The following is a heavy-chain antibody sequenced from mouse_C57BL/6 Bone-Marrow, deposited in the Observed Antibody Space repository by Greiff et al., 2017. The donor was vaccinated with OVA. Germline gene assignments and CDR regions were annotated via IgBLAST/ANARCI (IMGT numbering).Heavy chain of an antibody. D-gene: IGHD2-3*01. CDR3: AREGYCQAGFAY. Sequence: EVQLQQSGPELVKPGASVKMSCKASGYTFTDYNMHWVKQSHGKSLEWIGYINPNNGGTSYNQKFKGKATLTVNKSSSTAYMELRRLTSEDSAVYYCAREGYCQAGFAYWGQGTLVTVAA. V-gene: IGHV1-22*01. CDR2: INPNNGGT. J-gene: IGHJ3*01. CDR1: GYTFTDYN.